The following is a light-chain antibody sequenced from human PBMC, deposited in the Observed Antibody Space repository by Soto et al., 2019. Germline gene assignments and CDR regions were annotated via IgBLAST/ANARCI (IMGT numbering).Light chain of an antibody. Sequence: EIVLTQSPGTLSLSPGERATLSCRASQSVSSSYLAWYQQKLGQAPRPLIYGASSRAIGIPDRFSGSGSGTVFTLTISRLEPEDFAVYYCQQYGSSPWTFGQGTKVDIK. CDR3: QQYGSSPWT. CDR2: GAS. J-gene: IGKJ1*01. V-gene: IGKV3-20*01. CDR1: QSVSSSY.